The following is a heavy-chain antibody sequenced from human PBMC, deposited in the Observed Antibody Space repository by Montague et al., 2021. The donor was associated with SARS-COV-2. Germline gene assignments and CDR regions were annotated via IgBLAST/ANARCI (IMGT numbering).Heavy chain of an antibody. CDR3: AREARDYYDSSGSGAFDI. CDR1: GASISSYY. Sequence: SETLSPTCTVSGASISSYYWSWIRQPPGKGLEWIGYIYYSGSTNYNPSLKGRVTISVDTSKNQFSLKLSSVTAADTAVYYSAREARDYYDSSGSGAFDIWGQGTMVTVSS. V-gene: IGHV4-59*01. J-gene: IGHJ3*02. CDR2: IYYSGST. D-gene: IGHD3-22*01.